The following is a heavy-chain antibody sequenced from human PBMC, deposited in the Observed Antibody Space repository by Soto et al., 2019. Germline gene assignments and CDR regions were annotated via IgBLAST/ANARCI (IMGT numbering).Heavy chain of an antibody. CDR1: SGSISSSNW. D-gene: IGHD5-18*01. CDR3: AGQGLPDYYYYIMDV. Sequence: NPSETLSLTCAVSSGSISSSNWWSWVRQPPGKALECIGEIYHSGSTNYNPSLKSRVTISVDKSKNQFSLKLSSVTAADTAVYYCAGQGLPDYYYYIMDVWGKGTTVTVCS. V-gene: IGHV4-4*02. J-gene: IGHJ6*03. CDR2: IYHSGST.